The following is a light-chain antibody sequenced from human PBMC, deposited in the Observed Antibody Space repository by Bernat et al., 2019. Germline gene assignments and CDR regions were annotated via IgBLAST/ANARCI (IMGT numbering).Light chain of an antibody. CDR3: QQYDNLPLT. V-gene: IGKV1-33*01. J-gene: IGKJ5*01. CDR1: QDISNY. CDR2: DAS. Sequence: DIQMTQSPSSLSASVGDRVTITCHASQDISNYLNWYQQKPGKAPKLLIYDASNLETGVPSRFSGSGSGTDFTFTISSLQPEDIATYYCQQYDNLPLTFGHGTRLEIK.